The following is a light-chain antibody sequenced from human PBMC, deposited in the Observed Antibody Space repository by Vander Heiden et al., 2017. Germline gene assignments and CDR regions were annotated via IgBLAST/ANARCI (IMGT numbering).Light chain of an antibody. CDR2: WAS. J-gene: IGKJ1*01. V-gene: IGKV4-1*01. CDR3: QRYDSTPRT. Sequence: DILISQSPDSLAVSLRERATINCTSSQSVLYSSKRQNYLARYQQKPGQPPRLLLYWASTRESGVPDRFTGSRSGTDFTLTISSLQAEDVAVYYCQRYDSTPRTFGQGTKVEIK. CDR1: QSVLYSSKRQNY.